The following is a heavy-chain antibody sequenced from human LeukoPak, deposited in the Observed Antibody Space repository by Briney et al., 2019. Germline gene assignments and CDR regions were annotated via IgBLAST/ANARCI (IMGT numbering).Heavy chain of an antibody. CDR1: GFTFSSIA. Sequence: GGSLRLSCAASGFTFSSIAKNWVRQAPGKGLEWVSGIRGNGGTTYYADSVKGRFSISRDNSQNTLYLQMNSLRAEDTAGYYCVTQIGVVLFWGQGTLVTVSS. CDR3: VTQIGVVLF. CDR2: IRGNGGTT. J-gene: IGHJ4*02. D-gene: IGHD2-8*01. V-gene: IGHV3-23*01.